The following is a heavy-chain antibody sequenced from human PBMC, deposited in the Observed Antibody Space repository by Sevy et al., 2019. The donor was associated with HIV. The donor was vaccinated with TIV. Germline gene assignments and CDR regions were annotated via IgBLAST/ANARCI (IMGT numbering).Heavy chain of an antibody. D-gene: IGHD1-1*01. CDR3: AKSLPCSGTGYRSNYFDY. J-gene: IGHJ4*02. CDR1: RFTFSSYA. V-gene: IGHV3-23*01. CDR2: ISTGGGST. Sequence: GGSLRLSCAASRFTFSSYAMSWVRQAPGKGLEWVSAISTGGGSTFYADSVRGRFTVSRDNSKNTLYLQMNRLRVEDTAVYYGAKSLPCSGTGYRSNYFDYWGQGTLVTVSS.